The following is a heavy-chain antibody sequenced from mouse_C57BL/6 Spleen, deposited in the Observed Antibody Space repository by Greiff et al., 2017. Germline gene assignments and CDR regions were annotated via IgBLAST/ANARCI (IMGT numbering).Heavy chain of an antibody. CDR2: IYPGGGYT. J-gene: IGHJ2*01. Sequence: VQLQQSGAELVRPGTSVKMSCKASGYTFTNYWIGWAKQRPGHGLEWIGDIYPGGGYTNYNEKFKGKATLPADKSSSPAYMQFSSLTSEDSAIYYCARSYDYFDYWGQGTTLTVSS. CDR3: ARSYDYFDY. CDR1: GYTFTNYW. D-gene: IGHD2-3*01. V-gene: IGHV1-63*01.